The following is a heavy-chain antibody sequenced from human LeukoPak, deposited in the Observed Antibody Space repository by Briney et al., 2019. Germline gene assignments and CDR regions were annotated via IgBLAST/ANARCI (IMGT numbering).Heavy chain of an antibody. CDR2: IKSKTDGETT. CDR1: GLTFSNAW. Sequence: KAGGSLRLSCVASGLTFSNAWMNWVRQAPGKGLEWVGRIKSKTDGETTDYAAPVKGRFTISRDDSKNTLYLQMNRLNIGDTAVYYCITDPGAWAPIWGQGTMVTVSS. D-gene: IGHD1-26*01. CDR3: ITDPGAWAPI. J-gene: IGHJ3*02. V-gene: IGHV3-15*01.